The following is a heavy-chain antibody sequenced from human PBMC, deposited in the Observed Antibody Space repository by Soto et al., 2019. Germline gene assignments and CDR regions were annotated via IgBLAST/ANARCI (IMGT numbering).Heavy chain of an antibody. Sequence: GASVKVSCKASGYTFTSYAMHWVRQAPGQRLEWMGWINAGNGNTKYSQKFQGRVTITRDTSASTAYMELSSLRSEDTAVYYCARVRRGQYYYGSWSYNTNYYYYMDVWGKGTTVTVSS. D-gene: IGHD3-10*01. CDR3: ARVRRGQYYYGSWSYNTNYYYYMDV. CDR2: INAGNGNT. J-gene: IGHJ6*03. V-gene: IGHV1-3*01. CDR1: GYTFTSYA.